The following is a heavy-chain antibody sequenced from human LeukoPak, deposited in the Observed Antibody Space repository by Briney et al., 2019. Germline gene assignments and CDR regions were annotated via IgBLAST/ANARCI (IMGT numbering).Heavy chain of an antibody. V-gene: IGHV3-23*01. CDR3: ARDDTYVVAAAGTMPY. Sequence: DPGGSLRLSCAASGFTFSSYAMSWVRQAPGKGLEWVSAISGSGGSTYYADSVKGRFTISRDNSKNTLYLQMNSLRAEDTAVYYCARDDTYVVAAAGTMPYWGQGTLVTVSS. J-gene: IGHJ4*02. CDR1: GFTFSSYA. CDR2: ISGSGGST. D-gene: IGHD6-13*01.